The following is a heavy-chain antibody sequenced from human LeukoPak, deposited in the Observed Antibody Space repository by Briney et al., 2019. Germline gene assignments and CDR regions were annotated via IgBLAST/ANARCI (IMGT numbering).Heavy chain of an antibody. CDR2: ISAYNGNT. V-gene: IGHV1-18*01. CDR3: ASSTNGPHYFDY. D-gene: IGHD2-8*01. Sequence: ASVKVSCKASGYTFTSYGISWVRQAPGQGLEWMGWISAYNGNTNYAQKLQGRVTMTTDTSTSTAYMELRSLRSDDTAVYYCASSTNGPHYFDYWGQGTLVTVSS. J-gene: IGHJ4*02. CDR1: GYTFTSYG.